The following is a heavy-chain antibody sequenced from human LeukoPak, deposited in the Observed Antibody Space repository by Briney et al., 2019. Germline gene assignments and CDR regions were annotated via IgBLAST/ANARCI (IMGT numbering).Heavy chain of an antibody. CDR1: GGSISSYY. J-gene: IGHJ4*02. V-gene: IGHV4-59*01. CDR2: IYYSGST. Sequence: PSETLSLTCTVSGGSISSYYWSWIRQPPGKGLEWIGYIYYSGSTNYNPSLKSRVTISVDTSKNQFSLKLSSVTAADTAVYYCARLRVSGLAVLGFDYWGQGTLVTVSS. D-gene: IGHD3-16*01. CDR3: ARLRVSGLAVLGFDY.